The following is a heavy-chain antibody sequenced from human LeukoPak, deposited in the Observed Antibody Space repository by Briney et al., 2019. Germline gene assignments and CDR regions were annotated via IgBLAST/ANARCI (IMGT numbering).Heavy chain of an antibody. D-gene: IGHD3-22*01. Sequence: ASVKVSCKASGYTFTSYGISWVRQAPGQGLEWMGWISGYNGNTNYAQKLQGRVTMTTDTSTSTAYMELRSLRSDDTAVYYCARAAISKDSSGYFYWGQGTLVTISS. V-gene: IGHV1-18*01. CDR2: ISGYNGNT. CDR1: GYTFTSYG. CDR3: ARAAISKDSSGYFY. J-gene: IGHJ4*02.